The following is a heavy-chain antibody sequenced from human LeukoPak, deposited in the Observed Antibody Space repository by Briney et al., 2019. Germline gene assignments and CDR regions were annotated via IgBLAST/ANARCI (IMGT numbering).Heavy chain of an antibody. CDR3: ARQFYPYYGSGSPFDY. J-gene: IGHJ4*02. D-gene: IGHD3-10*01. Sequence: SETLSLTCTVSGGSISSSSYYWGWIRQPPGKGLEWIGSIYYSGSTYYNPSLKSRVTISVDTSKNQLSLKLSSVTAVDTAVYYCARQFYPYYGSGSPFDYWGQGTLVTVSS. V-gene: IGHV4-39*01. CDR2: IYYSGST. CDR1: GGSISSSSYY.